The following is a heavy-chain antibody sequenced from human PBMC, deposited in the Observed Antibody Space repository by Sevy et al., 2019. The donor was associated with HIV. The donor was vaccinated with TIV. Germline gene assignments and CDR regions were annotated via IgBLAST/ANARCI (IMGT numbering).Heavy chain of an antibody. V-gene: IGHV4-59*01. Sequence: SETLSLTCTVSGGFISSYYWNWIRQPPGKGLEWIGYIYYSGNTNYNPSLKSRFTISLDMSKNQFSLRLSSVTAADTAVYYCATGVAAADNWFDPWGQGTLVTVSS. D-gene: IGHD6-13*01. CDR2: IYYSGNT. J-gene: IGHJ5*02. CDR3: ATGVAAADNWFDP. CDR1: GGFISSYY.